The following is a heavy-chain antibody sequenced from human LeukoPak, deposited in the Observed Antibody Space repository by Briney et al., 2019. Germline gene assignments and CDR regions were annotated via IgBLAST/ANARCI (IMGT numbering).Heavy chain of an antibody. V-gene: IGHV3-30*04. Sequence: PGRSLRLSCAASGFTFSSYAMHWVRQAPGKGLEWVAVISYDGSNKYYADSVKGRFTISRDNSKNTLYLQMNSLRAEDTAVYYCARRASGGYYFGYWGQGTLVTVSS. D-gene: IGHD3-22*01. J-gene: IGHJ4*02. CDR3: ARRASGGYYFGY. CDR2: ISYDGSNK. CDR1: GFTFSSYA.